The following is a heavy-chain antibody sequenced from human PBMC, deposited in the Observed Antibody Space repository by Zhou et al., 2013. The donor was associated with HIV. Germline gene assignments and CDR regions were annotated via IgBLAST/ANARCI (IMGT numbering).Heavy chain of an antibody. V-gene: IGHV1-69*04. D-gene: IGHD3-10*01. CDR3: GRHFPLVRGAVSGYFDH. CDR2: VSPLHSVV. CDR1: GDTFSTDV. Sequence: QVQLVQSGAEVKKPGSSVKVSCKASGDTFSTDVISWVRQARGQGLEWMGGVSPLHSVVHYPPKFQDRVTIIADESTRTVYMELSRLRSEDTAVYYCGRHFPLVRGAVSGYFDHWGQGNPGHRLV. J-gene: IGHJ4*02.